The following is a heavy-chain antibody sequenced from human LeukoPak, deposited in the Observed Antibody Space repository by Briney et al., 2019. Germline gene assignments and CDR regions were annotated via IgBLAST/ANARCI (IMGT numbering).Heavy chain of an antibody. V-gene: IGHV3-53*01. Sequence: PGGSLRLSCAASGLTVSNNYMSWVRQAPGKGLEWVSVIYSSGNTYYADSVKGRFTISRDNAKNSLSLEMKSLRLDDTAVYYCARDGGDLWPLDEWGRGTLVTVSS. D-gene: IGHD3-16*01. CDR3: ARDGGDLWPLDE. CDR1: GLTVSNNY. CDR2: IYSSGNT. J-gene: IGHJ4*02.